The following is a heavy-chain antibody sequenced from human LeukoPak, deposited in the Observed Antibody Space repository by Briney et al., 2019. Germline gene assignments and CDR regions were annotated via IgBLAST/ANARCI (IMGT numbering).Heavy chain of an antibody. J-gene: IGHJ4*02. Sequence: SETLSLTCAVYGGSFSGYYWSWIRQPPGKGLEWIGGINHSGSTNYNPSLKSRVAISVDTSKNQFSLKLSSVTAADTAVYYCARGDGGNFDYWGQGTLVTVSS. CDR2: INHSGST. CDR1: GGSFSGYY. D-gene: IGHD4-23*01. CDR3: ARGDGGNFDY. V-gene: IGHV4-34*01.